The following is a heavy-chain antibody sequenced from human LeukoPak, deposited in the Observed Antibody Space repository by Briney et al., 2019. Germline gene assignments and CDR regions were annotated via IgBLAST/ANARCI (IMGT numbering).Heavy chain of an antibody. CDR2: VSWDGGTK. V-gene: IGHV3-43*01. D-gene: IGHD3-3*01. CDR3: AKDKGEKRFRPYYFDY. CDR1: GFTFDDYT. J-gene: IGHJ4*02. Sequence: PGGSLRVSCAASGFTFDDYTIHWVRQVPTKGLEWVSLVSWDGGTKYYADSVKGRFTISRDNSKNSLYLQMNSLRTEDTALYYCAKDKGEKRFRPYYFDYWGQGTLVTVSS.